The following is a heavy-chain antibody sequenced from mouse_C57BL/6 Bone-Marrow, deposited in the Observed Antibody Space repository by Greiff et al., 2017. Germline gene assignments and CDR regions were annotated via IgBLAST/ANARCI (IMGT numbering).Heavy chain of an antibody. D-gene: IGHD1-1*01. J-gene: IGHJ1*03. Sequence: EVHLVESEGGLVQPGSSMKLSCTASGFTFSDYYMAWVRQVPEKGLEWVANINYDGSSTYYLDSLKSRFIISRDNAKNILYLQMSSLKSDDTATYYCARVGTVVAHWYFDVWGTGTTVTVSS. CDR1: GFTFSDYY. V-gene: IGHV5-16*01. CDR3: ARVGTVVAHWYFDV. CDR2: INYDGSST.